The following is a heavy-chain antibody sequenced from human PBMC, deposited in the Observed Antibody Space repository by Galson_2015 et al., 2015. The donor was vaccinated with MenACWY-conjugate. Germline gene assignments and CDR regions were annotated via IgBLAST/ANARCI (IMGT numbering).Heavy chain of an antibody. V-gene: IGHV3-23*01. Sequence: LRLSCAASGFTFSSFAMSWVRQAPGKGLEWVSALSDSGGPTHSADSVKGRVTISRDNSLRTLYLQMNSLRAEDTAVYYCAKVAGYCSDDTCYSDYWGQGTLVTVSS. J-gene: IGHJ4*02. CDR1: GFTFSSFA. D-gene: IGHD2-15*01. CDR2: LSDSGGPT. CDR3: AKVAGYCSDDTCYSDY.